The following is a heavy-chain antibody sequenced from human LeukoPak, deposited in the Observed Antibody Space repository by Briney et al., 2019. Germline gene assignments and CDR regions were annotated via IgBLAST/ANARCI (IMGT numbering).Heavy chain of an antibody. CDR1: GGSISSGGYY. D-gene: IGHD4-17*01. Sequence: SETLSLTCTVSGGSISSGGYYWSWIRQHPGKGLEWIGYIYYSGSTYYNPSLKSRVTISVDTSKNRFSLKLSSVTAADTAVYYCARETTVTDRAFDYWGQGTLVTVSS. CDR2: IYYSGST. V-gene: IGHV4-31*03. J-gene: IGHJ4*02. CDR3: ARETTVTDRAFDY.